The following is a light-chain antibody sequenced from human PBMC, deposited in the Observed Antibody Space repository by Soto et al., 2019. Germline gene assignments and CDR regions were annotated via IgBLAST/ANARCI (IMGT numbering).Light chain of an antibody. V-gene: IGKV3-20*01. CDR2: GAS. CDR3: QQYGSSRWT. J-gene: IGKJ1*01. Sequence: EIVLTQSPGTLSLSPGEKATLSCRASQSVSSSYLAWHQQNRGQAPRLLIHGASSRATGIPDRFSGSGSGTDFTLTIIRLEPEDFAVDYCQQYGSSRWTFGQGTKVDIK. CDR1: QSVSSSY.